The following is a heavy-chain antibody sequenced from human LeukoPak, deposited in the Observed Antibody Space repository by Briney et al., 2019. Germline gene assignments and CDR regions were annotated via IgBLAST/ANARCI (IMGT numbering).Heavy chain of an antibody. CDR3: ARAGNSGSANFDY. Sequence: ASVKVSCKASGYTFTNFGISWVRQAPGQGLEWMGWITPYNGNTNYAQKLQGRVTLTTDTSTSTAYMELRSLRSDDTAVYYCARAGNSGSANFDYWGQGTLVTVSS. CDR2: ITPYNGNT. V-gene: IGHV1-18*01. CDR1: GYTFTNFG. D-gene: IGHD1-26*01. J-gene: IGHJ4*02.